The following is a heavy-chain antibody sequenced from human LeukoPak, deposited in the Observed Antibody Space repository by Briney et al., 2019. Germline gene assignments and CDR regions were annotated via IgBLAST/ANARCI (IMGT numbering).Heavy chain of an antibody. CDR1: GFTFSYYS. V-gene: IGHV3-48*04. J-gene: IGHJ3*02. CDR3: ASEGLTGAFDI. CDR2: ISSSGSTI. D-gene: IGHD1-14*01. Sequence: PGGSLRLSCAASGFTFSYYSMNWVRQAPGKGLEWVSYISSSGSTIYYADSVKGRFTISRDNAKNSLYLQMNSLRAEDTAVYYCASEGLTGAFDIWGQGTMVTVSS.